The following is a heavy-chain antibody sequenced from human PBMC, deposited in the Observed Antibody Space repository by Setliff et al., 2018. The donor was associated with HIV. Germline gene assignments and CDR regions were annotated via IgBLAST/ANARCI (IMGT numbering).Heavy chain of an antibody. CDR2: IYVGGSV. V-gene: IGHV4-61*09. D-gene: IGHD3-3*01. J-gene: IGHJ5*02. CDR3: ARAKTIGVSAVFFDP. CDR1: GGSMNSDSYS. Sequence: PSETLSLTCTVSGGSMNSDSYSWTWLRQPAGKEPELIGHIYVGGSVIYNPSLASRVTISMVPSKNQFSLDLSSVTAADTAKYYCARAKTIGVSAVFFDPWGQGRPVTVSS.